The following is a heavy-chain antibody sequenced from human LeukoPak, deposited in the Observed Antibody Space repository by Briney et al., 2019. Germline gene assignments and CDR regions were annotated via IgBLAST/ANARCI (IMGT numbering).Heavy chain of an antibody. CDR1: GGTFSSYT. J-gene: IGHJ4*02. Sequence: GAAVKVSCKASGGTFSSYTISWVRQAPGQGLEWMGRIIPILGIANYAQKFQGRVTITADKSTSTAYMELSSLRSEDTAVYYCASPFFSGYYYYAERRGFDYWGQGTLVTVSS. V-gene: IGHV1-69*02. CDR3: ASPFFSGYYYYAERRGFDY. D-gene: IGHD3-22*01. CDR2: IIPILGIA.